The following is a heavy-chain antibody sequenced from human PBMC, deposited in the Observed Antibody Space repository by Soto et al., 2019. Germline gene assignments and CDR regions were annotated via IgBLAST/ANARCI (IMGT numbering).Heavy chain of an antibody. CDR1: GGTFSSYA. CDR2: IIPIFGTA. Sequence: ASVKVSCKASGGTFSSYAISWVRQAPGQGLEWMGGIIPIFGTANYAQKFQGRVKITADESTSTAYMELSSLRSEDTAVYYCARADCSAGSCYSRVSKYWFDPWGQGTLVTVSS. J-gene: IGHJ5*02. V-gene: IGHV1-69*13. D-gene: IGHD2-15*01. CDR3: ARADCSAGSCYSRVSKYWFDP.